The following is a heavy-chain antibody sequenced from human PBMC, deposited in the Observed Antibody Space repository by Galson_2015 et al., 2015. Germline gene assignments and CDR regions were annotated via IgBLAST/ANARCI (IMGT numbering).Heavy chain of an antibody. Sequence: SVKVSCKASGGTFSSYAISWVRQAPGQGLEWMGGIIPIFGTANYAQKFQGRVTITADESTSTAYMELSSLRSEDTAAYYCARDGYGDYGFDYWGQGTLVTVSS. CDR2: IIPIFGTA. D-gene: IGHD4-17*01. J-gene: IGHJ4*02. CDR3: ARDGYGDYGFDY. CDR1: GGTFSSYA. V-gene: IGHV1-69*13.